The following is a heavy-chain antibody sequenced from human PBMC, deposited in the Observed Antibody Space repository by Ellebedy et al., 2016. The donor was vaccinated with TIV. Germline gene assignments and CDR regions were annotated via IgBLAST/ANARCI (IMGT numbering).Heavy chain of an antibody. CDR2: YDPESGEI. CDR1: TYTLSDLS. J-gene: IGHJ4*02. CDR3: ATEGVEGIPGKYL. D-gene: IGHD1-20*01. V-gene: IGHV1-24*01. Sequence: ASVKVSXXVTTYTLSDLSMHWERQAPGKGLECMGGYDPESGEIIYAQKFQDRVTMTEDRSIDTVYMELSSLRPEDTAMYYCATEGVEGIPGKYLWGQGTRVSVSS.